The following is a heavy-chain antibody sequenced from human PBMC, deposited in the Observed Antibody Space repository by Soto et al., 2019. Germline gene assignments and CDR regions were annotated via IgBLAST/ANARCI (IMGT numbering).Heavy chain of an antibody. CDR3: AKSSYYYYYGMDV. Sequence: ASVKVSCKASGYTFTSYYMHWVRQAPGQGLEWMGIINPSGGSTSYAQKFQGRVTMARDTSTSTAYMELSSLRSEDTAVYYCAKSSYYYYYGMDVWGQGTTVTVSS. V-gene: IGHV1-46*01. D-gene: IGHD6-6*01. J-gene: IGHJ6*02. CDR1: GYTFTSYY. CDR2: INPSGGST.